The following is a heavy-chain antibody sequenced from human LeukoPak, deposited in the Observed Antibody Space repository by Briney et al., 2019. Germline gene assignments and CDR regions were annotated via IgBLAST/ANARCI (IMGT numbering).Heavy chain of an antibody. V-gene: IGHV3-23*01. Sequence: GGSLRLSCAASGFTFSSYAMNWVRQAPGKGLEWVSGITGSGDNTNYADSVKGRFTISRDNSKNTLYLQMNSLRAEDTAVYYCAKRWGYFDQWGQGILVTVSS. D-gene: IGHD7-27*01. CDR3: AKRWGYFDQ. CDR2: ITGSGDNT. CDR1: GFTFSSYA. J-gene: IGHJ4*02.